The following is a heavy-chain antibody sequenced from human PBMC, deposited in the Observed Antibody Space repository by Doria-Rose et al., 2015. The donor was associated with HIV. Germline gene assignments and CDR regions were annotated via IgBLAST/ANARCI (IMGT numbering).Heavy chain of an antibody. CDR2: NFSDDER. Sequence: SGPVLVKPTETLTLTCTVSGVSLSSPGMGVSWIRQPPGKALEWLANNFSDDERSYNTSLKRRLTISRGTSKSQVVLTMTDMDPVDTATYYCARIKSSRWYHKYYFDFWGQGTLVIVSA. J-gene: IGHJ4*02. CDR1: GVSLSSPGMG. D-gene: IGHD6-13*01. V-gene: IGHV2-26*01. CDR3: ARIKSSRWYHKYYFDF.